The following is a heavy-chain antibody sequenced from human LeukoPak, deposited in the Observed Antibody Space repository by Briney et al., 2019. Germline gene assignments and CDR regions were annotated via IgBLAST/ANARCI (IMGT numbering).Heavy chain of an antibody. J-gene: IGHJ5*02. CDR1: GYTFTSYG. CDR3: ARDRGASRVTNWFDP. Sequence: ASVKVSCKASGYTFTSYGISWVRQAPGQGLEWMGWISAYNGNTNYAQKLRGRVTMTTDTSTSTAYMELRSLRSDDTAVYYCARDRGASRVTNWFDPWGQGTLVTVSS. CDR2: ISAYNGNT. D-gene: IGHD4-17*01. V-gene: IGHV1-18*01.